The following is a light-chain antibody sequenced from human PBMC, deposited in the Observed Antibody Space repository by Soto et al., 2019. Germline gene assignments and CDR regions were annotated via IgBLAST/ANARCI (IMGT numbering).Light chain of an antibody. Sequence: EIVLTQSPGTLSLSPGERAVLSCRASQTVSGTYLAWYHQRPGQAPRLLVYGASNRATGIPDSFSGSGSGTDFTLTISGLEPDDFAVYYCQQYGSSPLPFGGGTKVEIK. V-gene: IGKV3-20*01. J-gene: IGKJ4*01. CDR2: GAS. CDR3: QQYGSSPLP. CDR1: QTVSGTY.